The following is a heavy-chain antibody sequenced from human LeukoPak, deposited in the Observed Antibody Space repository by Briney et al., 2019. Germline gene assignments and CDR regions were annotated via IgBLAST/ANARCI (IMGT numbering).Heavy chain of an antibody. J-gene: IGHJ5*02. Sequence: VSVKVSCKASGYTFTSYDINWVRQATGQGLEWMGWMNPNSGNTGYAQKFQGRVTMTRSTSISTAYMELSSLRSEDTAVYYCARVRGYCSSTSCYGWWFDPWGQGTLVTVSS. CDR3: ARVRGYCSSTSCYGWWFDP. CDR2: MNPNSGNT. D-gene: IGHD2-2*01. V-gene: IGHV1-8*01. CDR1: GYTFTSYD.